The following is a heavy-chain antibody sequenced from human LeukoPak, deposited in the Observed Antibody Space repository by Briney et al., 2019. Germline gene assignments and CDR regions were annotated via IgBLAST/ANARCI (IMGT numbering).Heavy chain of an antibody. V-gene: IGHV3-9*01. Sequence: GGSLRLSCAASGFTFDDYAMHLVRLAPGQGLEWVSGISWNSGSIGYADSVKGRFTISRDNAKNSLYLQMNSLRAEDTALYYCAKDISYDSSGSQDIWGQGTMVTVSS. CDR1: GFTFDDYA. CDR2: ISWNSGSI. CDR3: AKDISYDSSGSQDI. D-gene: IGHD3-22*01. J-gene: IGHJ3*02.